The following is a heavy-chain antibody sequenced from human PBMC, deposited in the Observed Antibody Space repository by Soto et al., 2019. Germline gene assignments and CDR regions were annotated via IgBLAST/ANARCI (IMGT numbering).Heavy chain of an antibody. CDR1: GYSFTSLW. J-gene: IGHJ3*01. CDR2: IYPGDSDI. V-gene: IGHV5-51*01. CDR3: ARYRGSETSTDAFDF. Sequence: PGGSLKISCKGSGYSFTSLWLAWVRQMSGKHLEWMAMIYPGDSDIRYSPSFKGQVTFSVDKSINTAYLQWSGLKASDTATYYCARYRGSETSTDAFDFWGQGTTVTVSS. D-gene: IGHD1-26*01.